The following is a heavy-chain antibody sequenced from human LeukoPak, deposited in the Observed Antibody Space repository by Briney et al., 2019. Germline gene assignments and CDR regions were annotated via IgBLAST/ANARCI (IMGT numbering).Heavy chain of an antibody. CDR1: GYTFTNYA. J-gene: IGHJ4*02. Sequence: ASVKVSCKASGYTFTNYALHWVRQAPGQRVEWKGWINAGNGDTKYSQKFQGRVTITRDTSANTAYMELSSLRSEDTAVYHCARGYCSSTSCQYYFDYWGQGTLVTVSS. CDR3: ARGYCSSTSCQYYFDY. CDR2: INAGNGDT. D-gene: IGHD2-2*01. V-gene: IGHV1-3*01.